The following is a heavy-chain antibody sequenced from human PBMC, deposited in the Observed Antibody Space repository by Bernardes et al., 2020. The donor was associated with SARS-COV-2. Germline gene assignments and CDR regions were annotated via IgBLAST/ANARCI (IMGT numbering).Heavy chain of an antibody. D-gene: IGHD3-10*01. CDR1: GFTFSDYY. V-gene: IGHV3-11*06. CDR3: ARGSFSNPGVDY. Sequence: GGSLRLSCAASGFTFSDYYMNWIRQAPGKGLEWVSYISSSSSYTNYADSVRGRFTMSRDNAKNSLYLQMNSLRAEDTAVYYCARGSFSNPGVDYWGQGTLVTVSS. J-gene: IGHJ4*02. CDR2: ISSSSSYT.